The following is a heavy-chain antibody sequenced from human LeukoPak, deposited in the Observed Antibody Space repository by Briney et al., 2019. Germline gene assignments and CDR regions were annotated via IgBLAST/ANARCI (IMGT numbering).Heavy chain of an antibody. CDR3: ARQGIDYDSSGHFDY. CDR1: GGSISSYY. D-gene: IGHD3-22*01. J-gene: IGHJ4*02. Sequence: SETLSLTCTVSGGSISSYYWGWIRQPPGKGLEWIGSIYYSGSTYYNPSLKSRVTISVDTSKNQFSLKLSSVTAADTAVYYCARQGIDYDSSGHFDYWGQGTLVTVSS. CDR2: IYYSGST. V-gene: IGHV4-39*01.